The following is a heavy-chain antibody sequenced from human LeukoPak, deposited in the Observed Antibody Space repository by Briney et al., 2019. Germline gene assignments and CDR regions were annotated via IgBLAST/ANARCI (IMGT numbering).Heavy chain of an antibody. CDR1: GFTFSSYD. D-gene: IGHD3-10*01. V-gene: IGHV3-13*01. J-gene: IGHJ4*02. CDR2: IGNAGDT. CDR3: ARAAGIGYYGSGSPYYFDF. Sequence: GGSLRLSCAASGFTFSSYDMHWVRQTTGKGLEWVSAIGNAGDTYYLGSVKGRFTISRENAKNSLYLQMNSLRGEDTAVCYCARAAGIGYYGSGSPYYFDFWGQGTLVTVSS.